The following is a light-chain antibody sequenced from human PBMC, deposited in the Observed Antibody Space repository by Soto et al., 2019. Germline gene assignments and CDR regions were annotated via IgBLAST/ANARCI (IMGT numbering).Light chain of an antibody. J-gene: IGKJ4*01. Sequence: EIVRTQSPATLSESPGERTTLSCRASQSVSSNLAWYQQKPGQAPRLLIYGASTRATGIPARFSGSGSGTEFTLTISSLQSEDFAVYYCQQYGRSLGFAFGGGTKVDI. CDR1: QSVSSN. CDR3: QQYGRSLGFA. V-gene: IGKV3-15*01. CDR2: GAS.